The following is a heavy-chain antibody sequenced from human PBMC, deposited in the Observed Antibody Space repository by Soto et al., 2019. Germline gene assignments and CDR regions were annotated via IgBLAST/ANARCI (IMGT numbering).Heavy chain of an antibody. V-gene: IGHV1-46*03. CDR2: INPSGGST. CDR3: ARVGSVGSMTTVSLAIDY. J-gene: IGHJ4*02. D-gene: IGHD4-17*01. Sequence: ASVKVSCKASGYTFTSYYMHWVRQAPGQGLEWMGKINPSGGSTSYAQKFQGRVTMTRDTSTSTVYMDLSSLSSEDTAVYFFARVGSVGSMTTVSLAIDYWGQGTLVTVSS. CDR1: GYTFTSYY.